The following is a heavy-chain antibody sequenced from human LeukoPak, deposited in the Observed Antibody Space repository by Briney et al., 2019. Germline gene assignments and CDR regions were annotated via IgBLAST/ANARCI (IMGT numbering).Heavy chain of an antibody. D-gene: IGHD4-17*01. CDR3: ARGVYGDYWANYYGMDV. CDR2: MNPNSGNT. V-gene: IGHV1-8*02. J-gene: IGHJ6*02. Sequence: ASVKVSCKASGYTFTSYGINWVRQATGQGLEWMGWMNPNSGNTGYAQKFQGRVTMTRNTSISTAYMELSSLRSEDTAVYYCARGVYGDYWANYYGMDVWGQGTTVTVSS. CDR1: GYTFTSYG.